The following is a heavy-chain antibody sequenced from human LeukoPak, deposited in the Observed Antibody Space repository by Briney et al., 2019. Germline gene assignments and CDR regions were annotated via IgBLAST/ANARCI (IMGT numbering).Heavy chain of an antibody. CDR1: GGTFSSYA. Sequence: ASVKVSCKASGGTFSSYAISWVRQAPGQGLEWMGGTIPIFGTANYAQKFQGRVTITADESTSTAYMELSSLRSEDTAVYYCARDSPYDYDSSGYRYWYFDLWGRGTLVTVSS. V-gene: IGHV1-69*13. D-gene: IGHD3-22*01. CDR3: ARDSPYDYDSSGYRYWYFDL. CDR2: TIPIFGTA. J-gene: IGHJ2*01.